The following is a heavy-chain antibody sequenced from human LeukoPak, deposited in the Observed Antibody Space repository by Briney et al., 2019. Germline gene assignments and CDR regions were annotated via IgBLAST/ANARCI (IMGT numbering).Heavy chain of an antibody. CDR3: ARDYSGYDLLLFDY. V-gene: IGHV1-69-2*01. D-gene: IGHD5-12*01. CDR1: GFTFTDYY. CDR2: VDPEDGET. J-gene: IGHJ4*02. Sequence: ASVKVSCKVSGFTFTDYYMHWVQQAPGKGLEWMGLVDPEDGETIYAEKFQGRVTITADTSTDTTYMELSRLRSDDTAVYYCARDYSGYDLLLFDYWGQGTLVTVSS.